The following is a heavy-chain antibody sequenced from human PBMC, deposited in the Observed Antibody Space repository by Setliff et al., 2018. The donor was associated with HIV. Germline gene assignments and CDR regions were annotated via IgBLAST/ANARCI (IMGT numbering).Heavy chain of an antibody. CDR3: VRVAGFSSSWFGY. Sequence: SGGSLRLSCAASGFIFRNAWMSWVRQGPGKGLEWVGRIKSKADGGSTVEHAGAVKGRLTISRDNARNTLYLEMNSLRVEDAAMYYCVRVAGFSSSWFGYWGQGTLVTVSS. J-gene: IGHJ5*01. D-gene: IGHD6-13*01. V-gene: IGHV3-15*05. CDR2: IKSKADGGSTV. CDR1: GFIFRNAW.